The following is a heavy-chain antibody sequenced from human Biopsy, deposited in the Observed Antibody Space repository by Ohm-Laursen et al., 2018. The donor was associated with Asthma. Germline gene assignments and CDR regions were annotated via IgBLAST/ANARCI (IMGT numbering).Heavy chain of an antibody. CDR3: ARGYSGYDGILYYYNGMDV. V-gene: IGHV1-69*13. D-gene: IGHD5-12*01. CDR1: GDTFRTSA. CDR2: VSPLLDTG. J-gene: IGHJ6*02. Sequence: ASVKVSCKTSGDTFRTSAFSWVRQAPGQGLERMGGVSPLLDTGDYAQKFQGRVTITADESTSTCYMELCSLTSEETAVYFCARGYSGYDGILYYYNGMDVWGQGTTVTVS.